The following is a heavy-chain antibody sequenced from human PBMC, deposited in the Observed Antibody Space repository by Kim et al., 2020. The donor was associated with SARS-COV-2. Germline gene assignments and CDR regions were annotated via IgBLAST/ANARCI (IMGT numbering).Heavy chain of an antibody. CDR2: IYTSGST. Sequence: SETLSLTCTVSGGSISSGSYYWSWIRQPAGKGLEWIGRIYTSGSTNYNPSLKSRVTISVDTSKNQFSLKLSSVTAADTAVYYCARASHTYGGKTGGMDVWGQGTTVTVSS. J-gene: IGHJ6*02. D-gene: IGHD4-17*01. V-gene: IGHV4-61*02. CDR3: ARASHTYGGKTGGMDV. CDR1: GGSISSGSYY.